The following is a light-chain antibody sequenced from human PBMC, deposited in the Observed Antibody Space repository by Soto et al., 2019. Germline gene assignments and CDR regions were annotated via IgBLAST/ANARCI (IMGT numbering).Light chain of an antibody. CDR3: LQANRFPSIT. J-gene: IGKJ5*01. CDR2: AAS. CDR1: QGISSW. Sequence: DIPMTQSPSSVSASVGDRVTITCRASQGISSWLAWYQQKPGKAPKLLIYAASSLQSGVPSRFSGSGSGTDFTLTISSPPPEDFAASYSLQANRFPSITFGQGTRLDIK. V-gene: IGKV1D-12*01.